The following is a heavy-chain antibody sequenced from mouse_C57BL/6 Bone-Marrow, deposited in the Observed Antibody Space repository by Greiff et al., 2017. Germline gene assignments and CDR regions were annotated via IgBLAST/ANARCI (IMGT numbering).Heavy chain of an antibody. CDR2: IYPGSGST. J-gene: IGHJ3*01. D-gene: IGHD2-4*01. V-gene: IGHV1-55*01. CDR1: GYTFTSYW. Sequence: QVQLQQPGAELVKPGASVKMSCKASGYTFTSYWITWVKQRPGQGLAWIGDIYPGSGSTNYNEKFKSKATLTVDTSSSTAYMQLSSLTSEDSAVYYCARPGVYYDYDAWFAYWGQGTLVTVSA. CDR3: ARPGVYYDYDAWFAY.